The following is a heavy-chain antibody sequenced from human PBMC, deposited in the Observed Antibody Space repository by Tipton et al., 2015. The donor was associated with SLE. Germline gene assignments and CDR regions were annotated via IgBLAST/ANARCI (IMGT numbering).Heavy chain of an antibody. D-gene: IGHD6-13*01. CDR2: IDYSGST. V-gene: IGHV4-59*01. CDR1: GGSIHTYY. J-gene: IGHJ4*02. CDR3: ARFSNWFGGDYCCY. Sequence: LRLSCTVSGGSIHTYYWSWIRQPPGKGLEWIGYIDYSGSTNYNPSLKSRVTISVETSKNQFFLRLTSVTASDTAVYYCARFSNWFGGDYCCYWGQGILVTVSS.